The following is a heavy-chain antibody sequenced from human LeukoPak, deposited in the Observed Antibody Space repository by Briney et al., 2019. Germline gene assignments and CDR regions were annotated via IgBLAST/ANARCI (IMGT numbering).Heavy chain of an antibody. V-gene: IGHV3-30-3*01. CDR1: GFTFSSYA. CDR3: ARDQVPAAIDY. Sequence: GGSLRLSCAASGFTFSSYAMHWVRQAPGKGLEWVAVISYDGSNKYYADSVKGRFTISRDNSKNTLYLQMNSLRAEDTAVYYCARDQVPAAIDYWGQGTLVTVSS. J-gene: IGHJ4*02. CDR2: ISYDGSNK. D-gene: IGHD2-2*01.